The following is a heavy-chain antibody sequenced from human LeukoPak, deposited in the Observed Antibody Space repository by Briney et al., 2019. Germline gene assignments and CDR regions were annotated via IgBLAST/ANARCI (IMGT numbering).Heavy chain of an antibody. CDR3: AKPYYYDSSGYYPYYFDY. V-gene: IGHV3-23*01. J-gene: IGHJ4*02. D-gene: IGHD3-22*01. CDR1: GFTFSSYS. Sequence: GGSLRLSCAASGFTFSSYSMNWVRQAPGKGLEWVSAISGSGGSTYYADSVKGRFTISRDNSKNTLYLQMNSLRAEDTAVYYCAKPYYYDSSGYYPYYFDYWGQGTLVTVSS. CDR2: ISGSGGST.